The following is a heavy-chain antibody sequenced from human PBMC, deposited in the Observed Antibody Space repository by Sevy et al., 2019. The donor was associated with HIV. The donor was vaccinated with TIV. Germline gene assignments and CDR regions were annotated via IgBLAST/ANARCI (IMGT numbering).Heavy chain of an antibody. Sequence: GGSLRLSCAASGFTVSSNYMSWVRQAPGKGLEWVSVICSGGSTYYAYSVKGRFTISRDNSKNTLYLQMNSLRAEDTAVYYCASTSPTISWSGYYPDVWGHGTTVTVSS. CDR1: GFTVSSNY. D-gene: IGHD3-3*01. J-gene: IGHJ6*02. V-gene: IGHV3-53*01. CDR3: ASTSPTISWSGYYPDV. CDR2: ICSGGST.